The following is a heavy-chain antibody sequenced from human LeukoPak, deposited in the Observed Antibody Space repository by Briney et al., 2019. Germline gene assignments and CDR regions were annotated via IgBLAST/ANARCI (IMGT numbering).Heavy chain of an antibody. D-gene: IGHD2-21*02. CDR3: ARRALLGLAYCGGDCYGAFDI. Sequence: ASVKVSCKASGGIFSSYAISWVRQAPGQGLEWMGGIIPIIGTANYAQKFQGRVTITADESTSTAYMELSSLRSEDTAVYYCARRALLGLAYCGGDCYGAFDIWGQGTMVTVSS. J-gene: IGHJ3*02. CDR2: IIPIIGTA. CDR1: GGIFSSYA. V-gene: IGHV1-69*13.